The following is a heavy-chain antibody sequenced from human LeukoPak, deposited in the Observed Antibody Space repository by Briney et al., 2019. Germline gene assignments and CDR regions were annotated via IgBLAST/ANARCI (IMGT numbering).Heavy chain of an antibody. Sequence: SETLSLTCTVSGGSISSYYWSWIRQPPGKGLEWIGYIYYSGSTNYNPSLKSRVTISVDTSKNQFSLKLSSVTAADTAVYHCARAVYGDYVMYYFDYWGQGTLVTVSS. CDR3: ARAVYGDYVMYYFDY. V-gene: IGHV4-59*01. CDR2: IYYSGST. CDR1: GGSISSYY. D-gene: IGHD4-17*01. J-gene: IGHJ4*02.